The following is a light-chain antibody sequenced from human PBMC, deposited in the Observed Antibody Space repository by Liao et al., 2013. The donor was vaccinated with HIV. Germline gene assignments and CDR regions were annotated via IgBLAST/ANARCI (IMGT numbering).Light chain of an antibody. CDR2: QDT. V-gene: IGLV3-1*01. CDR3: QAWDSSTFYV. Sequence: SYELTQPPSVSVSPGQTANITCSGDKLEDKYVCWYQQKPGQSPVLVMYQDTKRPSGIPERFSGSNSGNTATLTISGTQAMDEADYYCQAWDSSTFYVFGTGTKVTVL. CDR1: KLEDKY. J-gene: IGLJ1*01.